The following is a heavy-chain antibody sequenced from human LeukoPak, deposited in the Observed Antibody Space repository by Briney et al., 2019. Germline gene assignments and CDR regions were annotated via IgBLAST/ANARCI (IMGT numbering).Heavy chain of an antibody. CDR1: GGSISSYY. V-gene: IGHV4-4*07. CDR3: ARQIASAGTAGFDF. D-gene: IGHD6-13*01. CDR2: IYSTGST. J-gene: IGHJ4*02. Sequence: SETLSLTCTVSGGSISSYYWSWVRQPAGKGLEWIGRIYSTGSTNYNPSLKSRVTMSVDTSKNQFSLRLRSVTAADTAVYYCARQIASAGTAGFDFWGQGALVTVSS.